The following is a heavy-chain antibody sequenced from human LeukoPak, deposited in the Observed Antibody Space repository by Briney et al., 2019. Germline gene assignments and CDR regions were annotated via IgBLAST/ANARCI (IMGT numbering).Heavy chain of an antibody. J-gene: IGHJ6*03. CDR2: IYPGDSDA. CDR1: GYSFTSYW. D-gene: IGHD3-9*01. Sequence: GESLKISCKGSGYSFTSYWIGWVRQMPGKGLKWMGIIYPGDSDARYSPSFQGQVTISADKSISTAYLQWSSLKASDTAMYYCARQTPYYDILTGYTAQRGYYYYYMDVWGKGTTVTISS. CDR3: ARQTPYYDILTGYTAQRGYYYYYMDV. V-gene: IGHV5-51*01.